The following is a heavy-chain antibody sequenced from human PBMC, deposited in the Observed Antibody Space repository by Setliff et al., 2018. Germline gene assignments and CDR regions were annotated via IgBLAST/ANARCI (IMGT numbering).Heavy chain of an antibody. D-gene: IGHD5-18*01. J-gene: IGHJ6*03. V-gene: IGHV3-53*01. CDR2: FYTGGST. CDR1: GFTFSAHY. CDR3: ARHSSDYYIDV. Sequence: GGSLRLSCAASGFTFSAHYMDWLRQAPGKGLEWVSVFYTGGSTHYADSVKGRSTISRDNSENTLYLQMDSLRVEDTAVYYCARHSSDYYIDVWGKGTTVTVSS.